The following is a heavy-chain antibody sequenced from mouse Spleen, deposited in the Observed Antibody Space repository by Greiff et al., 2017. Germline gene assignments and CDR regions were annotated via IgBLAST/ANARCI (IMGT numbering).Heavy chain of an antibody. CDR1: GYTFTSYW. Sequence: QVQLQQPGAELVKPGASVKLSCKASGYTFTSYWMQWVKQRPGQGLEWIGEIDPSDSYTNYNQKFKGKATLTVDTSSSTAYMQLSSLTSEDSAVYYCARRYDEGVYYAMDYWGQGTSVTVSS. J-gene: IGHJ4*01. V-gene: IGHV1-50*01. D-gene: IGHD2-14*01. CDR3: ARRYDEGVYYAMDY. CDR2: IDPSDSYT.